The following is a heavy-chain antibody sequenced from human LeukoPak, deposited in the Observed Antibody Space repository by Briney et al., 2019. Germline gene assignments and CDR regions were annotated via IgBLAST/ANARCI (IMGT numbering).Heavy chain of an antibody. V-gene: IGHV3-23*01. CDR2: ISGDGTST. CDR3: ARWDRGLVAFDI. Sequence: PGGSLRLSCAASGFTFSNYAMSWVRQAPEKGLEWVSGISGDGTSTSYADSVKGRFTMSRDNSRDALYLQLNSLRAGDTAVYYCARWDRGLVAFDIWGQGTMVTVSS. D-gene: IGHD1-26*01. J-gene: IGHJ3*02. CDR1: GFTFSNYA.